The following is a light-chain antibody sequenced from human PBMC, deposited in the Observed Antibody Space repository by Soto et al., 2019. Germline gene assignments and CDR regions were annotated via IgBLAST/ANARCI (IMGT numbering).Light chain of an antibody. CDR3: QQYNNWPFT. CDR1: QSVSSN. Sequence: EIVMTQSPATLSVSPGERATLSCRASQSVSSNLAWYQQKPGQAPRLLIYGASTRATGIPARFSGSGSGTECTLTLSSVQSEDCAVYYCQQYNNWPFTFGPGTKVDIK. CDR2: GAS. J-gene: IGKJ3*01. V-gene: IGKV3-15*01.